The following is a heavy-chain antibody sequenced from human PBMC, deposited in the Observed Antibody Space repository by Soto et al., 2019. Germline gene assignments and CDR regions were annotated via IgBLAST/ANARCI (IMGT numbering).Heavy chain of an antibody. Sequence: QLVESGGGLVQPGGSLRLSCAASGFTFSSYWMHWVRQAPGKGLVWVSRINSDGSVTNYADSVKGRFTISRDNAKNTLYLQMNSLRAADTAVYYWARFRDSADDPAKYYWGQGDLVTVSS. V-gene: IGHV3-74*01. CDR1: GFTFSSYW. D-gene: IGHD5-12*01. CDR3: ARFRDSADDPAKYY. CDR2: INSDGSVT. J-gene: IGHJ4*02.